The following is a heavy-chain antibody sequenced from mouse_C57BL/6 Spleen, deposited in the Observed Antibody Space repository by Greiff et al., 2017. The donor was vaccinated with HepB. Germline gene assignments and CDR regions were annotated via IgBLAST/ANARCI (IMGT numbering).Heavy chain of an antibody. J-gene: IGHJ4*01. CDR1: GYTFTSYW. D-gene: IGHD2-2*01. CDR3: ARYGYPAMDY. CDR2: IDPSDSYT. V-gene: IGHV1-50*01. Sequence: VQLQQSGAELVKPGASVKLSCKASGYTFTSYWMQWVKQRPGQGLEWIGEIDPSDSYTNYNQKFKGKATLTVDTSSSTAYMQLSSLTSEDSAVYYCARYGYPAMDYWGQGTSVTVSS.